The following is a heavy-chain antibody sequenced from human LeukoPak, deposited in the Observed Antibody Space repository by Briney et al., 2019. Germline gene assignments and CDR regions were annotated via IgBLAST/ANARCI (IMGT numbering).Heavy chain of an antibody. CDR1: GYTFTSYD. V-gene: IGHV1-2*02. Sequence: GASVKVSCKASGYTFTSYDINWVRQAPGQGLEWMGWINPNIGGTNYAQKFQGRVTMTRDTSISTAYMELSRLRSDDTAVYYCARVLLGYDSRGYYATNTGFDPWGQGTLVTVSS. D-gene: IGHD3-22*01. CDR3: ARVLLGYDSRGYYATNTGFDP. CDR2: INPNIGGT. J-gene: IGHJ5*02.